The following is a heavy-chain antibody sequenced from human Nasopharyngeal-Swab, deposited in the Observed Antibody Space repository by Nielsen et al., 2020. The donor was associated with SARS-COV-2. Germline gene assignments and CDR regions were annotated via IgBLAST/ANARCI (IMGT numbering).Heavy chain of an antibody. V-gene: IGHV3-7*01. CDR1: GFTFSSYW. CDR3: ARDLAVAGTGDPWYNWFDP. J-gene: IGHJ5*02. D-gene: IGHD6-19*01. CDR2: IKQDGSEK. Sequence: GESLKISCAASGFTFSSYWMSWVRQAPGKELEWVANIKQDGSEKYYADSVKGRFTISRDNSKNTLYLQMNSLRAEDTAVYYCARDLAVAGTGDPWYNWFDPWGQGTLVTVSS.